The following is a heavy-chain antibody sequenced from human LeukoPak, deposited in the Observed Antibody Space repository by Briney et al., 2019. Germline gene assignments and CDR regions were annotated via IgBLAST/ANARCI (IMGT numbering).Heavy chain of an antibody. D-gene: IGHD2-8*01. Sequence: PSETLSLTCTVSGGSITSYYWSWIRQPAGKGLEWIGRIYTSGSTNYNPSLKSRVTISVDKSKNQFSLKLSSVTAADTAVYYCARETHVRPFDYWGQGTLVTVSS. V-gene: IGHV4-4*07. CDR1: GGSITSYY. CDR2: IYTSGST. CDR3: ARETHVRPFDY. J-gene: IGHJ4*02.